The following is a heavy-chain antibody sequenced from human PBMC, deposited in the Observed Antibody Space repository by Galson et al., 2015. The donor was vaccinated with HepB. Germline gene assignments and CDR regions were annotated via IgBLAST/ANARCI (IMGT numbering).Heavy chain of an antibody. D-gene: IGHD2-2*01. Sequence: SVKVSCKVSGYTLTELSMHWVRQAPGKGLEWMGGFDPEDGETIYAQKFQGRVTMTEDTSTDTAYMELSSLRSEDTAVYYCATEVVPAARSVATIRGWFDPWGQGTLVTVSS. V-gene: IGHV1-24*01. CDR1: GYTLTELS. CDR3: ATEVVPAARSVATIRGWFDP. J-gene: IGHJ5*02. CDR2: FDPEDGET.